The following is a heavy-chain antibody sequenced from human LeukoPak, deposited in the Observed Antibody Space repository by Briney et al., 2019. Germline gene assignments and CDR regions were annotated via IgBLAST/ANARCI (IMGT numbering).Heavy chain of an antibody. V-gene: IGHV1-8*01. CDR3: ARLASSSWPLYYYYGMDI. CDR2: MNPNNGNT. CDR1: GYTFTSYD. Sequence: ASVKVSCKASGYTFTSYDINWVRQATGQGLEWMGWMNPNNGNTGYAQKFQGRVTMTRSTSISTAYMELSSLRSEDTAVYYCARLASSSWPLYYYYGMDIWGQGTTVTVSS. D-gene: IGHD6-13*01. J-gene: IGHJ6*02.